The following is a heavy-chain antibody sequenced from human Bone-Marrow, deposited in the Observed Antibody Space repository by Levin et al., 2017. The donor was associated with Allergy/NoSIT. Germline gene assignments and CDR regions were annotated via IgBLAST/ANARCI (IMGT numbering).Heavy chain of an antibody. CDR2: IYTSGST. V-gene: IGHV4-4*07. J-gene: IGHJ5*02. CDR1: GGSISSYY. D-gene: IGHD2-15*01. Sequence: SETLSLTCTVSGGSISSYYWSWIRQPAGKGLEWIGRIYTSGSTNYNPSLKSRVTMSVDTSKNQSSLKLSSVTAADTAVYYCARDGYCSGGSCPESPRGYWFDPWGQGTLVTVSS. CDR3: ARDGYCSGGSCPESPRGYWFDP.